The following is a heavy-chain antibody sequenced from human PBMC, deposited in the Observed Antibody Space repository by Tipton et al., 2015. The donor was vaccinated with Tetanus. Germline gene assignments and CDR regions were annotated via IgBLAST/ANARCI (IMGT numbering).Heavy chain of an antibody. Sequence: SLRLSCAASGFTFSSYAMSWVRQAPGKGLEWVSSISGSGGGTYYADSVKGRFPISRDNSKNTLYLQMNNLRAEDTAVYYCAKDLVKAYSRGFDLWGRGTLVTVSS. V-gene: IGHV3-23*01. D-gene: IGHD6-13*01. CDR3: AKDLVKAYSRGFDL. J-gene: IGHJ2*01. CDR1: GFTFSSYA. CDR2: ISGSGGGT.